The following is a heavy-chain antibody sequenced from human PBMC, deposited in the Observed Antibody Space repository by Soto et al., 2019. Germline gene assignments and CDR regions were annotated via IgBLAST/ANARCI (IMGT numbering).Heavy chain of an antibody. Sequence: EVQLVESGGGLVQPGGSLRLSCAASGFTFSSYWMSWVRQAPGKGLEWVANIKQDGSEKYYVDSVKGRFTISRDNAKNSLYLQMSSLRAEDTAVYYCASSYCGGDCYGPLDAFDIWGQGTMVTVSS. CDR2: IKQDGSEK. CDR1: GFTFSSYW. V-gene: IGHV3-7*01. CDR3: ASSYCGGDCYGPLDAFDI. D-gene: IGHD2-21*01. J-gene: IGHJ3*02.